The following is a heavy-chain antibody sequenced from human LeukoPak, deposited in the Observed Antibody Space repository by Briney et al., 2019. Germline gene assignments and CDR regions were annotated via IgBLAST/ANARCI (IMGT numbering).Heavy chain of an antibody. CDR1: GTSITSYY. Sequence: PSETLSLTCTVSGTSITSYYWNWIRQAPGQGPEWIGYGHYSGNTKYNPPLKSRDTISVDTSKNQFSLRLSSVTAADTAVYFCAKWASDNRAFDLWGQGTLVTVSS. V-gene: IGHV4-59*08. J-gene: IGHJ4*02. CDR3: AKWASDNRAFDL. CDR2: GHYSGNT. D-gene: IGHD2-8*01.